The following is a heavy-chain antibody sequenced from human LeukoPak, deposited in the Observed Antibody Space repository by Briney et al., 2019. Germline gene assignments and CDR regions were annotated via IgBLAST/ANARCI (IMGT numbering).Heavy chain of an antibody. J-gene: IGHJ4*02. V-gene: IGHV3-30*04. CDR3: ARGLRKSIAAAVVY. Sequence: GGSLRLSCAASGFTFSSYAMHWVRQAPGKGLEWVAVISYDGSNKYYADSVKGRFTISGDNSKNTLYLQMNSLRAEDTAVYYCARGLRKSIAAAVVYWGQGTLVTVSS. D-gene: IGHD6-13*01. CDR2: ISYDGSNK. CDR1: GFTFSSYA.